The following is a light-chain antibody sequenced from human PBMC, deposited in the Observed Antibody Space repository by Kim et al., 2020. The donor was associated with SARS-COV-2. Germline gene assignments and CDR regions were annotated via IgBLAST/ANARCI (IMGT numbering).Light chain of an antibody. V-gene: IGKV3-15*01. CDR1: HSVSSN. Sequence: EIVMTQSPATLSVSPGERATLSCRASHSVSSNLAWYQQRPGQAPRLLIYGASTRAAGIPARFSGSGSGTDFTLTISSLQSEDFAVYYCQQYNNWPRTLGQGTKVDIK. J-gene: IGKJ1*01. CDR3: QQYNNWPRT. CDR2: GAS.